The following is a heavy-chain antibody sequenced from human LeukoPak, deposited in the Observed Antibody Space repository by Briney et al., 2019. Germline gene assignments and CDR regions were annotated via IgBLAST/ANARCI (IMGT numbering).Heavy chain of an antibody. CDR2: ISYDGSNK. D-gene: IGHD3-22*01. CDR3: AKDAGKIMVDYDSSGLDY. CDR1: GFTFSSYG. Sequence: PGGSLRLSCAASGFTFSSYGMHWVRQAPGKGLEWVAVISYDGSNKYYADSVKGRFTISRDNSKNTLYLQMNSLRAEDTAVYYCAKDAGKIMVDYDSSGLDYWVQGTLVTVSS. J-gene: IGHJ4*02. V-gene: IGHV3-30*18.